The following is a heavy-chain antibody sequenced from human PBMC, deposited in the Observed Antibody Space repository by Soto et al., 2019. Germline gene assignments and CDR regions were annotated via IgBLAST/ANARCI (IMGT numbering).Heavy chain of an antibody. CDR2: IVVGSGNT. J-gene: IGHJ6*02. V-gene: IGHV1-58*01. D-gene: IGHD3-10*01. CDR1: GFTFTSSA. Sequence: QMQLVQSGPEVKKPGTSVKVCCKASGFTFTSSAVQWVRQARGQRLEWIGWIVVGSGNTNYAQKFQERVTITRDISXIXAXMXLSSLRCEDTAVYYCAADKVRWCGELLPYYYYGMDVWGQGTTVTVSS. CDR3: AADKVRWCGELLPYYYYGMDV.